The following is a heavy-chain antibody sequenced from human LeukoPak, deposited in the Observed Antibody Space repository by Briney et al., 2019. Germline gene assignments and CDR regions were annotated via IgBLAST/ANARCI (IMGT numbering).Heavy chain of an antibody. CDR2: IYTSGST. CDR1: GGSISSGSYY. CDR3: ARTEPAGTTTIDY. V-gene: IGHV4-61*02. D-gene: IGHD6-13*01. J-gene: IGHJ4*02. Sequence: PSETLSLTCTVSGGSISSGSYYWSWIRQPAGKGLEWIGRIYTSGSTNYNPSLKSRVTISVDTSKNQFSLKLSSVTAADTAVYYCARTEPAGTTTIDYWGQGTLVTVSS.